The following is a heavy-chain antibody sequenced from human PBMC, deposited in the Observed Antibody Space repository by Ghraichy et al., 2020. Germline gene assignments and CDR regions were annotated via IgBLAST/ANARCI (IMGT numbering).Heavy chain of an antibody. Sequence: GSLNISCAASGFTFSSYAMSWVRQAPGKGLEWVSAISGSVGSTYYADSVKGRFTISRDNSKNTLYLQMNSLRAEDTAVYYCAKGLGTTVTAGAFDIWGQGTMVTVSS. V-gene: IGHV3-23*01. CDR1: GFTFSSYA. CDR2: ISGSVGST. CDR3: AKGLGTTVTAGAFDI. D-gene: IGHD4-17*01. J-gene: IGHJ3*02.